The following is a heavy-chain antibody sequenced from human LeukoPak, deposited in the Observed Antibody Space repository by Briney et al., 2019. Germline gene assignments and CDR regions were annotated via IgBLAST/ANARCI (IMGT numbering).Heavy chain of an antibody. CDR3: GGGGGWAGYYYYYMDV. J-gene: IGHJ6*03. CDR2: INHSGST. D-gene: IGHD3-10*01. CDR1: GGSFSGYY. V-gene: IGHV4-34*01. Sequence: SETLSLTCAVYGGSFSGYYWSWIRQPPGQGLEWIGEINHSGSTNYNPSLKSRVTISVDTSKNQFSLKLSSVAAADTSVYYWGGGGGWAGYYYYYMDVWGKGTTVTVSS.